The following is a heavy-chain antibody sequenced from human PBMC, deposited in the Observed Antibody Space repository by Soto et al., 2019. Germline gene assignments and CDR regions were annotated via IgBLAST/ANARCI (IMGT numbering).Heavy chain of an antibody. V-gene: IGHV5-51*01. J-gene: IGHJ6*02. CDR3: ARQAAAGKYYYAMDV. CDR2: IYPGDSDT. Sequence: GESLKISCQGSGYSFTTYWIGWVRQMPGKGLEGMVIIYPGDSDTRYSPSFKGQVTISADKSINATYLQWSSLKASDTAIYYCARQAAAGKYYYAMDVWGQGTTVTVSS. D-gene: IGHD6-13*01. CDR1: GYSFTTYW.